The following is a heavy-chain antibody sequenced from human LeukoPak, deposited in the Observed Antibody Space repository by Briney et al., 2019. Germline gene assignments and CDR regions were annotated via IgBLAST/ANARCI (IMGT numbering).Heavy chain of an antibody. CDR1: GGSISSYY. Sequence: SETLSLTCTVSGGSISSYYWSWIRQPAGKGLEWIGRIYTSGSTNYNPSLKSRVTMSVDTSKNQFSLKLSFVTAADTAVYYCARDGTYSSFTQYYFDYWGQGTLVTVSS. V-gene: IGHV4-4*07. CDR2: IYTSGST. D-gene: IGHD6-6*01. CDR3: ARDGTYSSFTQYYFDY. J-gene: IGHJ4*02.